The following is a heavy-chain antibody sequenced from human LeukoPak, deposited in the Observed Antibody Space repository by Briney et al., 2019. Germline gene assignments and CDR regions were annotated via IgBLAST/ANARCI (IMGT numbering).Heavy chain of an antibody. V-gene: IGHV3-66*01. Sequence: GGSLRLSCAASGFTVSSNYMSWVRQAPGKGLEWVSVIYSGGSTYYADSVKGRFTISRDNSKNTLYLQMNSLRAEDTAVYYCAKDLPYYYDSSGYSRVFSFDYWGQGTLVTVSS. J-gene: IGHJ4*02. CDR1: GFTVSSNY. CDR2: IYSGGST. D-gene: IGHD3-22*01. CDR3: AKDLPYYYDSSGYSRVFSFDY.